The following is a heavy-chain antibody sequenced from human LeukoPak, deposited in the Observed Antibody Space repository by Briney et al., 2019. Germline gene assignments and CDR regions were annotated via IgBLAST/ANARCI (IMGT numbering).Heavy chain of an antibody. CDR3: ARPKGYSYDLGLYYFDY. CDR2: IYPGDSDT. Sequence: GESLKISCKGSGYSFTSYWIGWARQMPGKGLEWMGIIYPGDSDTRYSPSFQGQVTISADKSISTAYLQWSSLKASDTAMYYCARPKGYSYDLGLYYFDYWGQGTLVTVSS. V-gene: IGHV5-51*01. CDR1: GYSFTSYW. D-gene: IGHD5-18*01. J-gene: IGHJ4*02.